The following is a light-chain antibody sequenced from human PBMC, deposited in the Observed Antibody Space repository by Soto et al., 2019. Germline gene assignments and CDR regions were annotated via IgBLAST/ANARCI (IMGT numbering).Light chain of an antibody. V-gene: IGKV1-5*01. CDR2: DAS. J-gene: IGKJ1*01. CDR1: QSISSW. Sequence: GDRVTITCRASQSISSWLAWYQQKPGKAPKLLIYDASSLESGVPSRFSGSGSGTDFTLTISCLQSEDFATYYCQQYNSYSQTFGQGTKVDI. CDR3: QQYNSYSQT.